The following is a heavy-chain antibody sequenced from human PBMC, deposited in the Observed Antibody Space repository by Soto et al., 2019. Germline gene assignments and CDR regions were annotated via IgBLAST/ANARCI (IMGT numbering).Heavy chain of an antibody. CDR2: IQSGGPT. CDR1: GFTVSSKY. Sequence: GGSLRLSCAASGFTVSSKYMSWVRQAPGKGLEWVSLIQSGGPTYYADSVKGRFTISRDTSENTLHLQMDSLRAEDTAVYYCARDDVLCDGGRRSAAPLDVWCTETMLTVSS. D-gene: IGHD2-15*01. CDR3: ARDDVLCDGGRRSAAPLDV. J-gene: IGHJ6*04. V-gene: IGHV3-66*01.